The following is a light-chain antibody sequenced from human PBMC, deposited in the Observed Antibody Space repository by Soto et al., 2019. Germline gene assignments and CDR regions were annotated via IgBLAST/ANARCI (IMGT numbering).Light chain of an antibody. Sequence: DIQMTQSPSTLSASVGDRVTIICRASQNIRDWLAWYQQKPGKAPKLLIYDASNLESGVPSRFTGGGSGTEFTLTISSLQPDDFAIYYCQQYNRYEGTFGQGTKVDIK. J-gene: IGKJ1*01. CDR2: DAS. CDR3: QQYNRYEGT. CDR1: QNIRDW. V-gene: IGKV1-5*02.